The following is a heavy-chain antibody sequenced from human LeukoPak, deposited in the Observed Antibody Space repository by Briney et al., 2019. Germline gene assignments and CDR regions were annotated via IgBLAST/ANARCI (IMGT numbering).Heavy chain of an antibody. CDR2: IYSSGSI. D-gene: IGHD3-10*01. CDR3: ARADPNASGYFYRFNWFDP. Sequence: PSETLSLTCTVSGGSMSSYYWNWVRQPPGKGLEWIGNIYSSGSIDYNPSLKSRVTISLDTSKFQFSLRLNSVTAADTAVYYCARADPNASGYFYRFNWFDPWGQGTLVTVSS. J-gene: IGHJ5*02. CDR1: GGSMSSYY. V-gene: IGHV4-59*01.